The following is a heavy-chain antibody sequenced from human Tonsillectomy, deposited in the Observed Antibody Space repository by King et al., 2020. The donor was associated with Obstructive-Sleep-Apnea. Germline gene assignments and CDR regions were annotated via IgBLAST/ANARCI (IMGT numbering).Heavy chain of an antibody. V-gene: IGHV3-30*04. Sequence: VQLVESGGGVVQPGRSLRLSCAASGFTFSSYAMHWVRQAPGKGLEWVAVISYDGSNKYYADSVKGRFTISRDNSKNTLYLQMNSLGAEETAVYYCARAPPYYYDSSGQMRGFDYWGQGTLVTVSS. D-gene: IGHD3-22*01. CDR1: GFTFSSYA. CDR2: ISYDGSNK. J-gene: IGHJ4*02. CDR3: ARAPPYYYDSSGQMRGFDY.